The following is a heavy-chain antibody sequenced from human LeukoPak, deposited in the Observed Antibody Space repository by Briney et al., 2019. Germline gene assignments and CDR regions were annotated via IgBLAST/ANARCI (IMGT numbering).Heavy chain of an antibody. Sequence: SQTLSLTCTVSADSLSSGGHYWAWIRPFPGKGLESIGFIHHSGSSRHNPSLKDRVAISVDTSRKQFALTLSSVTAADTAMYYCARGGNRFGGFYFDYWGQGIQVIVSS. CDR2: IHHSGSS. D-gene: IGHD3-10*01. CDR1: ADSLSSGGHY. J-gene: IGHJ4*02. V-gene: IGHV4-31*03. CDR3: ARGGNRFGGFYFDY.